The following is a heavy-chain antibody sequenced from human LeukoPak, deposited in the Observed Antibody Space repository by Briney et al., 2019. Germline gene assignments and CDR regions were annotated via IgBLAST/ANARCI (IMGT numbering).Heavy chain of an antibody. V-gene: IGHV1-2*02. CDR2: INPNSGGT. D-gene: IGHD3-10*01. Sequence: ASVKVSCKASGYTFTGYYMHWVRQAPGQGLEWMGRINPNSGGTNYAQKFQGRVTMTRDTSISTAYMELSRLRSDDTAVYYCARGPGGYYGSGSYYTKYYYYYMDVWGKGTTVTISS. CDR3: ARGPGGYYGSGSYYTKYYYYYMDV. CDR1: GYTFTGYY. J-gene: IGHJ6*03.